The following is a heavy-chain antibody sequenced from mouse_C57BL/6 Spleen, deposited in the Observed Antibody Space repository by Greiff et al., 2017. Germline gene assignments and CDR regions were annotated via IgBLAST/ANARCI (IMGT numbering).Heavy chain of an antibody. CDR1: GYSFTGYY. J-gene: IGHJ2*01. Sequence: EVQLQQSGPELVKPGASVKISCKASGYSFTGYYMNWVKQSPEKSLEWIGEINPSTGGTTYNQQVKAKATLTVDKSSSTAYMQLKSLTSEDSAVYYCASVDYDGYFDYWGQGTTLTVSS. CDR3: ASVDYDGYFDY. CDR2: INPSTGGT. D-gene: IGHD2-4*01. V-gene: IGHV1-42*01.